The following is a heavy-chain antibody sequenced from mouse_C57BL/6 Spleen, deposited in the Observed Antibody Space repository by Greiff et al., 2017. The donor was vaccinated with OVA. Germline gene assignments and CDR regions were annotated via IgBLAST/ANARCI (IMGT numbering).Heavy chain of an antibody. D-gene: IGHD3-2*02. V-gene: IGHV1-15*01. J-gene: IGHJ3*01. CDR2: IDPETGGI. CDR1: GFTFTDYE. CDR3: TRQGGQVRSSAWFAY. Sequence: VQLLQSGAELVRPGASVTLSCKASGFTFTDYEMHWVKQTPVHGLEWIGAIDPETGGIDYNQKFKGKSILSADKSYSTAYMELRLLTSNVSAVYNCTRQGGQVRSSAWFAYWGQGTLVTVSA.